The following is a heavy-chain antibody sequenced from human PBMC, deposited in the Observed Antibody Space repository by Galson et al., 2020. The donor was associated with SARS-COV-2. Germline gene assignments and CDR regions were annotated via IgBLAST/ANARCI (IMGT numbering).Heavy chain of an antibody. CDR2: ISGSGGST. J-gene: IGHJ3*02. V-gene: IGHV3-23*01. CDR1: GFTFSSYA. CDR3: AKISALGNAFDI. Sequence: TGGSLRLSCAASGFTFSSYAMSWVRQAPGKGLEWVSAISGSGGSTYYADSVKGRFTISRDNSKNTLYLQMNSLRAEDTAVYYCAKISALGNAFDIWGQGTMFTVSS. D-gene: IGHD3-10*01.